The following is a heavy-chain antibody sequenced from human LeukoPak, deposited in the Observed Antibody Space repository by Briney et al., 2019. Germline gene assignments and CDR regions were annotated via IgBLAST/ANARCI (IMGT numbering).Heavy chain of an antibody. J-gene: IGHJ4*02. V-gene: IGHV3-30*18. CDR3: AKPPEVGATVAYFDY. Sequence: GGPLRLSCAAPGFTFSNPWMSWVRQAPGKGLEPVALISFDGSNQYYADSVKGRFTISRDNSKNTLFLQMNSLRAKDTAVYYCAKPPEVGATVAYFDYWGQGTLVTVSS. D-gene: IGHD1-26*01. CDR2: ISFDGSNQ. CDR1: GFTFSNPW.